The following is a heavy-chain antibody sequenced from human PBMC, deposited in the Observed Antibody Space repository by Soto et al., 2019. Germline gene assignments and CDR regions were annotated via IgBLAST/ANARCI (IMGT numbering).Heavy chain of an antibody. Sequence: QVQLQESGPGLVKPSETLSLTCTVSGDSITDYYWSWIRESPGKGLEWIAYIHHTGTANYNPSLKSRATISVDTSKSQFSPRLSSVTAADTAVYFCATYSVATIRFFDYWGQGTLVTVSS. CDR2: IHHTGTA. CDR3: ATYSVATIRFFDY. CDR1: GDSITDYY. V-gene: IGHV4-59*01. D-gene: IGHD5-12*01. J-gene: IGHJ4*02.